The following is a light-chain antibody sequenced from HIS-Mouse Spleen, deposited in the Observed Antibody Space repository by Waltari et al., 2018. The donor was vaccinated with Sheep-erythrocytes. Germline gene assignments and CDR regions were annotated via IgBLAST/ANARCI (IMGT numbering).Light chain of an antibody. CDR3: QAWDSSTAV. J-gene: IGLJ2*01. Sequence: QSALTQPRSVSGSPGQSLTIPCPGTSRAVGGSNYFSWYQQHPGKAPKLMIYDVSKRPSGVPDRFSGSNSGNTATLTISGTQAMDEADYYCQAWDSSTAVFGGGTKLTVL. V-gene: IGLV2-11*01. CDR2: DVS. CDR1: SRAVGGSNY.